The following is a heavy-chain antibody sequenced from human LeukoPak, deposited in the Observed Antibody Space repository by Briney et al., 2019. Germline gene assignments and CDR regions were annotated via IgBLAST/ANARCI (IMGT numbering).Heavy chain of an antibody. J-gene: IGHJ4*02. CDR2: INHSGST. D-gene: IGHD3-22*01. CDR3: ARGGLTRYYYDSSGYPFDY. Sequence: SETLSLTCAVYGGSFSGYYWSWIRQPPGKGLEWIGEINHSGSTNYNPSLKSRVTISVDTSKNQFSLKLSSVTAADTAVYYCARGGLTRYYYDSSGYPFDYWGQGTLVTVSS. V-gene: IGHV4-34*01. CDR1: GGSFSGYY.